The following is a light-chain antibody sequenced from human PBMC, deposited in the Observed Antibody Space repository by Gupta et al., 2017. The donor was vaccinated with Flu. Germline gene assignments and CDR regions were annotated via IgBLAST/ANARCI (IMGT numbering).Light chain of an antibody. Sequence: QTVVTQEPSFSVSPGGTVTLTCALHSGSVSTYFYPSWYQQAPGQPPRTLIYSTNIRSAGVPDRFSGSILGNKAALTITGAQTEDECHYFCMLDMNTTIVFGGGTKLTVL. J-gene: IGLJ2*01. V-gene: IGLV8-61*01. CDR3: MLDMNTTIV. CDR1: SGSVSTYFY. CDR2: STN.